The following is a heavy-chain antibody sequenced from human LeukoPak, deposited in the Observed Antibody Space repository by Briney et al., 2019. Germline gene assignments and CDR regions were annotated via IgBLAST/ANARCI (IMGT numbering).Heavy chain of an antibody. J-gene: IGHJ6*04. CDR1: GYTFTSYY. Sequence: ASVKVSCEASGYTFTSYYMHWVRQAPGQGLEWMGIINPSGGSTSYAQKFQGRVTMTRDTSTSTVYMELSSLRSEDTAVYYCARDRRGNYDFWSLTMDVWGKGTTVTVSS. V-gene: IGHV1-46*01. CDR2: INPSGGST. D-gene: IGHD3-3*01. CDR3: ARDRRGNYDFWSLTMDV.